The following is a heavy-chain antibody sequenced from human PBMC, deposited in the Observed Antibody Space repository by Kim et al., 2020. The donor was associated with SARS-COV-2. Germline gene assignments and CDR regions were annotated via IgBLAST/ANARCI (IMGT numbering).Heavy chain of an antibody. CDR2: IYYSGST. V-gene: IGHV4-59*01. D-gene: IGHD6-13*01. Sequence: SETLSLTCTVSGGSITSYYWSWIRQPPGKGLEWIGYIYYSGSTNFNPSLKRRVTISVDTSKNQFSLKLSSVTAADTAVYYCAQGGGSWSTPASYFQHWGHSDLVTVS. CDR3: AQGGGSWSTPASYFQH. CDR1: GGSITSYY. J-gene: IGHJ1*01.